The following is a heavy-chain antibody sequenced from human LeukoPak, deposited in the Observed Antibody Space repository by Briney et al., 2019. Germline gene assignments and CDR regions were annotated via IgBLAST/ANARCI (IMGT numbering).Heavy chain of an antibody. J-gene: IGHJ4*02. Sequence: QPGGSLRLSCAASGFTFSNYEMNWVRQAPGKGLEWVSYISSSGSTIYYADSVKGRFTISRDNAKNSLYLQMNSMRAEDTAVYYCARSYTSSWNYYFHYWDQGTLVTVSS. CDR1: GFTFSNYE. CDR3: ARSYTSSWNYYFHY. CDR2: ISSSGSTI. D-gene: IGHD6-13*01. V-gene: IGHV3-48*03.